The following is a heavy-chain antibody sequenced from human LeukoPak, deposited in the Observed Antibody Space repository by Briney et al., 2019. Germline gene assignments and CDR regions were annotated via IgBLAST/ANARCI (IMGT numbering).Heavy chain of an antibody. Sequence: SETLSLTRTVSADSITNFYWNWIRQPPGKGLEWIGYVSYSGSTKYSPSLKSRVTISVNTSNNQFSLKLSSVTAADTAMYYCARQVNWDYFDYWGQGTLVTVSS. J-gene: IGHJ4*02. V-gene: IGHV4-59*08. D-gene: IGHD7-27*01. CDR2: VSYSGST. CDR3: ARQVNWDYFDY. CDR1: ADSITNFY.